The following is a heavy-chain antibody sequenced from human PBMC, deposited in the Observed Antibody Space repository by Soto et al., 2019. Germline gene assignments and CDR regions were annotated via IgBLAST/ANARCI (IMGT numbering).Heavy chain of an antibody. D-gene: IGHD6-13*01. CDR1: GGSISSSSYY. V-gene: IGHV4-39*01. Sequence: QLQLQESGPGLVKPSETLSLTCTVSGGSISSSSYYWGWIRQPQGKGLEWIGSIYYSGSTYYNPSLKSRVTISVDTSKNQFSLELSSVTAADTAVYYCASTSSSWPYSFDYWGQGTLVTVSS. J-gene: IGHJ4*02. CDR2: IYYSGST. CDR3: ASTSSSWPYSFDY.